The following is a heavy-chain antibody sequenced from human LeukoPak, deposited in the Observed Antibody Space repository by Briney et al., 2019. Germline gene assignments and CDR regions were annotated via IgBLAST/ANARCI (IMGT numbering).Heavy chain of an antibody. CDR3: ARSRGFISGWYIGAFDI. J-gene: IGHJ3*02. CDR1: GGSISSSSHY. Sequence: SETPSLTCTVSGGSISSSSHYWGWIRQPPGKGLEWIGSIYYSGITYYNPSLKSQFTISVDTSKNQFSLNLSSVTATDTAVYYCARSRGFISGWYIGAFDIWGQGTMVTVSS. CDR2: IYYSGIT. D-gene: IGHD6-19*01. V-gene: IGHV4-39*01.